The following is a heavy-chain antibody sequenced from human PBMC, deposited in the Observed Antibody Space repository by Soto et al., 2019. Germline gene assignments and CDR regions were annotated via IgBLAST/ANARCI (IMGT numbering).Heavy chain of an antibody. V-gene: IGHV4-31*03. Sequence: PSETLSLTCSVPGGPASSGGGNYWSWIRQHPGKGLEWIGYIYYSGSTYYTPSLKSRVTISLDTSKNQFSLRLSSVTAADTAAYFCARAPNSWYVYFADWGQGTLVTVSS. J-gene: IGHJ4*02. CDR2: IYYSGST. CDR3: ARAPNSWYVYFAD. D-gene: IGHD6-13*01. CDR1: GGPASSGGGNY.